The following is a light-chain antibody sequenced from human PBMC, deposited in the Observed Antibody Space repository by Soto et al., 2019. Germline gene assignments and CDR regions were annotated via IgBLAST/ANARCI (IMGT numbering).Light chain of an antibody. CDR2: GAS. Sequence: EIVLTQSPGTLSLSPGERATLSCWASQSVTSSYLAWYQQKPGQAPRLLIYGASSRATGIPDRFSGSGSGTDFTLTINRLEPEDFAVYYCLHQNSYLALSFGGGTRVEIK. J-gene: IGKJ4*01. CDR1: QSVTSSY. CDR3: LHQNSYLALS. V-gene: IGKV3-20*01.